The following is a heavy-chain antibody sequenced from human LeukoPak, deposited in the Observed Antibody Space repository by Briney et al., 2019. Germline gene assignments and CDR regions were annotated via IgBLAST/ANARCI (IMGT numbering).Heavy chain of an antibody. D-gene: IGHD3-22*01. J-gene: IGHJ4*02. Sequence: ASGKVSCKASGYTFTSYGISWVRQAPGQRVEWMGWISAYNGNTNSAQKLQGRVTVTTDPYTSTAYMELRSLRPDDPAVYYCARGNPSYYDSSGYYRNYFDYWGQGTLATVSS. V-gene: IGHV1-18*01. CDR2: ISAYNGNT. CDR3: ARGNPSYYDSSGYYRNYFDY. CDR1: GYTFTSYG.